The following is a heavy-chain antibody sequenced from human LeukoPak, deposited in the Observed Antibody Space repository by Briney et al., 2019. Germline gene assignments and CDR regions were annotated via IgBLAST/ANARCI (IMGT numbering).Heavy chain of an antibody. CDR3: GRSGYRYSYDFDYYMDV. J-gene: IGHJ6*03. CDR1: GYSFTTYG. CDR2: ISAYNGNT. V-gene: IGHV1-18*01. D-gene: IGHD5-18*01. Sequence: GASVKVSCKASGYSFTTYGVSWVRQAPGQGLEWMGRISAYNGNTNYAERFQGRVTMTTDTSTSTAYMELMNLRSDDTAAYYCGRSGYRYSYDFDYYMDVWGKGTTITVSS.